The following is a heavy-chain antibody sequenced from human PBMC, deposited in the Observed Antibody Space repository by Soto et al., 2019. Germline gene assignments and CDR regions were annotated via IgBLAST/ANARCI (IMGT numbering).Heavy chain of an antibody. V-gene: IGHV4-59*12. D-gene: IGHD4-4*01. J-gene: IGHJ4*02. Sequence: ETLSLAWTVSFASISPCYWSWIRQPPGKGLEWIGSIYHTGLTTYNPALKIRVTISRDASKCQFSLTVGSVTTADTATYYGARYGYGGLQQFDYWGQGALVTVSA. CDR1: FASISPCY. CDR2: IYHTGLT. CDR3: ARYGYGGLQQFDY.